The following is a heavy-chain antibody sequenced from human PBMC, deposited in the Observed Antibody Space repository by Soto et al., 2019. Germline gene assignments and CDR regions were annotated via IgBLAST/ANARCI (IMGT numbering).Heavy chain of an antibody. D-gene: IGHD6-19*01. CDR1: GFTFSSYG. CDR2: ISGSGGST. J-gene: IGHJ4*02. CDR3: AKRPFTSSGSFDY. Sequence: PGGSLRLSCAASGFTFSSYGMSWVRQAPGKGLEWVSGISGSGGSTYYADSVKGRFTISRDNPKNTLYLQMNSLRAEDTAVYYCAKRPFTSSGSFDYWGQGTLVTVSS. V-gene: IGHV3-23*01.